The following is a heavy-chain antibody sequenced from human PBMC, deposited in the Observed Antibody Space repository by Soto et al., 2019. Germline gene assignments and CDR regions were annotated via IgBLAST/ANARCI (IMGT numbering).Heavy chain of an antibody. CDR2: IYYSGST. CDR1: GGSVSSSIYY. CDR3: AAGDYSGSGTYYNGWFDS. Sequence: SETLSLTCTVSGGSVSSSIYYWGWIRQPPRKGLERIGSIYYSGSTYYNPSLKSRVTISLDTSKNQFSLRLNSVTAADAALYYCAAGDYSGSGTYYNGWFDSWAKGTMVTV. J-gene: IGHJ5*01. D-gene: IGHD3-10*01. V-gene: IGHV4-39*01.